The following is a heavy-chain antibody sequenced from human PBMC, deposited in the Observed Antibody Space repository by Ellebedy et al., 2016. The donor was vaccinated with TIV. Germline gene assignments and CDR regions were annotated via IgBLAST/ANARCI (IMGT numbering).Heavy chain of an antibody. CDR2: IYSSGST. J-gene: IGHJ4*02. CDR1: GGSISNYF. Sequence: SETLSLXXTVFGGSISNYFWSWIRQPVGKGLEWIGRIYSSGSTNYNPSLESRVSMSVDTPQNQFSLKLSSVTAADTAVYYCARRGGGGTDYWGQGTLVTVSS. V-gene: IGHV4-4*07. CDR3: ARRGGGGTDY. D-gene: IGHD3-16*01.